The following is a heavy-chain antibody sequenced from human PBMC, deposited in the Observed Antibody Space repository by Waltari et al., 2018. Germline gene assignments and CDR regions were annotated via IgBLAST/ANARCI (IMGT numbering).Heavy chain of an antibody. CDR1: GGSFSGYY. CDR3: ARGIRFGELLDY. CDR2: INHSGRA. Sequence: QVQLQQWGAGLLKPSETLSLTCAVYGGSFSGYYWSWIRQPPGKGLEWIGEINHSGRADYDPGLGRRVRVSVDTSKNQFSLKLSSVTAADTAVYYCARGIRFGELLDYWGQGTLVTVSS. J-gene: IGHJ4*02. V-gene: IGHV4-34*01. D-gene: IGHD3-10*01.